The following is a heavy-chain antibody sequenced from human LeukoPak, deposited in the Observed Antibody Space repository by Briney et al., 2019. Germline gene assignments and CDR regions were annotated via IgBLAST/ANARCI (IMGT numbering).Heavy chain of an antibody. Sequence: PGGSLRLSCAASGFTFSSSWMNWVRQAPGKGLEWVANINPDGSQKRFVDSVMGRFTMSRDNAKNSLYLQMNSLRVEDTAVFYCAAWPDRGYNFWGQGTLVTVSS. V-gene: IGHV3-7*01. CDR1: GFTFSSSW. CDR3: AAWPDRGYNF. J-gene: IGHJ4*02. CDR2: INPDGSQK. D-gene: IGHD5-24*01.